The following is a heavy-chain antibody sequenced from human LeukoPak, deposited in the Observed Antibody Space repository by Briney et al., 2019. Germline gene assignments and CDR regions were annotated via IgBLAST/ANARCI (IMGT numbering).Heavy chain of an antibody. Sequence: PSETLSLTCTVSGGSISSHYWSWIRQPPGKGLEWIGYIYYSGSTNYNPSLKSRVTISVDTSKNQFSLKLSSVTAADTAVYYCAALVGATYWFDPWGQGTLVTVSS. CDR1: GGSISSHY. V-gene: IGHV4-59*11. CDR3: AALVGATYWFDP. J-gene: IGHJ5*02. CDR2: IYYSGST. D-gene: IGHD1-26*01.